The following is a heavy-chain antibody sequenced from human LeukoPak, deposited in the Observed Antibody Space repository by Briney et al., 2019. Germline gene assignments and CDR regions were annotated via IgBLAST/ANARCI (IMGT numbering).Heavy chain of an antibody. Sequence: GGSLRLSCAASGFTFSSYEMNWLRKAPGKGLEWVSYISSSGSTIYYADSVKGRFTISRDNAKNSLYLQMNSLRAEDTAVYYCAELGITMIGGVWGKGTTVTISS. V-gene: IGHV3-48*03. J-gene: IGHJ6*04. D-gene: IGHD3-10*02. CDR3: AELGITMIGGV. CDR1: GFTFSSYE. CDR2: ISSSGSTI.